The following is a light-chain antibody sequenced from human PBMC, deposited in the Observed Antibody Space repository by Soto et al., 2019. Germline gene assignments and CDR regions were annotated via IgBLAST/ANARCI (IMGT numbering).Light chain of an antibody. CDR2: DVS. J-gene: IGLJ1*01. CDR3: SSYTSSSTLV. Sequence: QSALTQPASVSGSPGQSITISCTGTSSDVGGYNDVSWYQQHPGKAPKLMIYDVSNRPSGISNRFSGSKSGNTASLTISGLQAEDEADYYCSSYTSSSTLVFGTGTKVTVL. CDR1: SSDVGGYND. V-gene: IGLV2-14*01.